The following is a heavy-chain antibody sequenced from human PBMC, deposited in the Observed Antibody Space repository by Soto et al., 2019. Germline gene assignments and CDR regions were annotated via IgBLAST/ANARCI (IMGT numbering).Heavy chain of an antibody. Sequence: QVQLVQSGAETKKPGASVKVSCKASGYIFIDHFIYWVRQAPGQGLEWVGWTNPKNGDKKTAQKFQGRVTVTRDTSMTTAYMELSGLTSDDAAVYYCARRYDSSGYLDHWGHGTLVTVSS. CDR1: GYIFIDHF. J-gene: IGHJ4*01. D-gene: IGHD3-22*01. V-gene: IGHV1-2*02. CDR2: TNPKNGDK. CDR3: ARRYDSSGYLDH.